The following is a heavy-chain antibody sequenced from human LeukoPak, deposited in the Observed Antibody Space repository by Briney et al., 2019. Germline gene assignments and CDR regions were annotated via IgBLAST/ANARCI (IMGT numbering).Heavy chain of an antibody. J-gene: IGHJ4*02. CDR3: ARELRYSSGWYDY. D-gene: IGHD6-19*01. CDR1: GYTFTSYA. Sequence: ASVKVSCKASGYTFTSYAMHWVRQAPGQRFEWMGWINAGNGNTKYSQKFQGRVTITRDTSASTAYMELSSLRSEDTAVYYCARELRYSSGWYDYWGQGTLVTVSS. CDR2: INAGNGNT. V-gene: IGHV1-3*01.